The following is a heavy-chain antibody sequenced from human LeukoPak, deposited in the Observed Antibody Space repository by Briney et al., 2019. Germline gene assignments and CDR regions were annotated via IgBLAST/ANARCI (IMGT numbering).Heavy chain of an antibody. D-gene: IGHD3-22*01. CDR2: INSDGSST. CDR1: GFTFSSYC. Sequence: GSLRLSCAASGFTFSSYCMHWVRQAPGKGLGWVSRINSDGSSTSYADSVKGRFTISTDNAKNTLYLRMNSLKTEDTAVYYCTTYYYDSSGYRARTFDIWGQGTMVTVSS. V-gene: IGHV3-74*01. J-gene: IGHJ3*02. CDR3: TTYYYDSSGYRARTFDI.